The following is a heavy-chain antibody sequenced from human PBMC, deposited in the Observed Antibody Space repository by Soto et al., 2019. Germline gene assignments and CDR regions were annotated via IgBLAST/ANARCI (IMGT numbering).Heavy chain of an antibody. V-gene: IGHV1-8*01. CDR2: MNPNSGNT. CDR3: ARGWYGSGSYYSWYYYYYMDV. J-gene: IGHJ6*03. Sequence: DSVKVSCKASGYTFTSYDINWVRQATRQGLEGMGWMNPNSGNTGYAQKFQGRVTMTRNTSISTAYMELSSMRSEDTAVYYCARGWYGSGSYYSWYYYYYMDVWGKGTTVTVSS. D-gene: IGHD3-10*01. CDR1: GYTFTSYD.